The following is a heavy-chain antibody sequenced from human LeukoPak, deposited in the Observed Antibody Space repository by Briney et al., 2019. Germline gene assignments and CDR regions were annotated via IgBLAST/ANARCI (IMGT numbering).Heavy chain of an antibody. CDR1: GFTFDDYA. J-gene: IGHJ6*04. Sequence: GRSLRLSCAASGFTFDDYAMHWVRQAPGKGLEWVSGISWNSGSIGYADSVKGRLTISRDNAKNSLYLQMNSLRAEDTALYYCAKDPMDVWGKGTTVTVSS. V-gene: IGHV3-9*01. CDR2: ISWNSGSI. CDR3: AKDPMDV.